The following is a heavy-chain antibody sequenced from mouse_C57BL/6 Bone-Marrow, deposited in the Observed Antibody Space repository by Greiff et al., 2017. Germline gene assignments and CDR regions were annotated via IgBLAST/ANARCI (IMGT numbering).Heavy chain of an antibody. CDR1: GYTFTDYY. D-gene: IGHD2-1*01. J-gene: IGHJ2*01. Sequence: VQLKQSGPVLVKPGASVKMSCKASGYTFTDYYMNWVKQSHGKSLEWIGVINPYNGGTSYNQKFKGKATLTVDKSSSTAYMDLNSLTSEDSAVYYCARRGFYGNYFDDGGKGTTLTVSS. CDR2: INPYNGGT. V-gene: IGHV1-19*01. CDR3: ARRGFYGNYFDD.